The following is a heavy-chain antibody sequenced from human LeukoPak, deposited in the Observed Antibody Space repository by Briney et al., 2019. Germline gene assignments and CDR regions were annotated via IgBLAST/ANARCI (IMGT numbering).Heavy chain of an antibody. CDR1: GYTFTSYD. V-gene: IGHV1-8*01. D-gene: IGHD6-13*01. CDR3: ARDCSSSWYYWFDP. Sequence: ASVKVSCKASGYTFTSYDINWVRQATGQGLEWMGWMNPNSGNTGYAQKFQGRVTMTRNPSISTAYMELSSLRSEDTAVYYCARDCSSSWYYWFDPWGQGTLVTVSS. J-gene: IGHJ5*02. CDR2: MNPNSGNT.